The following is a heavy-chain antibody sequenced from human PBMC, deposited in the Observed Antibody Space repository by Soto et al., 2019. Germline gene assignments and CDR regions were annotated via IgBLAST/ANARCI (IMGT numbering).Heavy chain of an antibody. CDR3: GRVRVDKAEGWFDP. CDR2: IDPSDSYT. D-gene: IGHD5-18*01. V-gene: IGHV5-10-1*01. CDR1: GYSFTNYW. Sequence: PGESLKISCKGSGYSFTNYWISWVRQMPGKGLEWMGRIDPSDSYTNYSPSFQGHVTMSADKSISTAYLQWSSLKASDTAMYYCGRVRVDKAEGWFDPWGQGTLVTVSS. J-gene: IGHJ5*02.